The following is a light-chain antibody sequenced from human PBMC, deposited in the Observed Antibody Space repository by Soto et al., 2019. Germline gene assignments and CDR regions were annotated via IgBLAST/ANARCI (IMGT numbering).Light chain of an antibody. CDR1: QSVTSN. Sequence: EIVLTQSPATLSVSPGKRATLSCRASQSVTSNLAWYQQKPGQAPRLLIYGASTRATGIPARFSGIGSGTEFTLTISSLQSEDFAVYYCQQYNNWPPLTFGGGTKVDIK. V-gene: IGKV3-15*01. CDR3: QQYNNWPPLT. J-gene: IGKJ4*01. CDR2: GAS.